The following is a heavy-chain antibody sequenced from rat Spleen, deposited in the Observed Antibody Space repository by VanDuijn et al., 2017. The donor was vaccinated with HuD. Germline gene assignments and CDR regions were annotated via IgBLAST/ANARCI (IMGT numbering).Heavy chain of an antibody. D-gene: IGHD1-2*01. CDR1: GLSLTSNS. V-gene: IGHV2-47*01. Sequence: QVQLKESGPGLVQPSQTLSLTCTVSGLSLTSNSVSWIRQPPGKGLEWMGAIWSGGSTDYNSALKSRLSISKDTSKSQVFLKMNSLQTEDTATYYCAKDHDYSSYVMDVWGQGASVTVSS. CDR3: AKDHDYSSYVMDV. J-gene: IGHJ4*01. CDR2: IWSGGST.